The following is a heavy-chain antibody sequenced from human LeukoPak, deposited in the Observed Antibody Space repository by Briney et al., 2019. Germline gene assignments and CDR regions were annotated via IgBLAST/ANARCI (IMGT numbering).Heavy chain of an antibody. J-gene: IGHJ4*02. CDR1: GGSISSYY. CDR3: ARDPSRGFDY. V-gene: IGHV4-59*01. Sequence: PSETLSLTCTVSGGSISSYYWSWIRQPPGKGLEWIGYIYYSGSTNYNPSLKSRVIISVDTSKNQFSLKLSSVTAADTAVYYCARDPSRGFDYWGQGTLVTVSS. CDR2: IYYSGST.